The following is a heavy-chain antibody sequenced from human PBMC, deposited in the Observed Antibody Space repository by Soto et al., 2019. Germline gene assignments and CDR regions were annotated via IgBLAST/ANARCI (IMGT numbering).Heavy chain of an antibody. D-gene: IGHD5-12*01. CDR2: ISYDGSNK. CDR1: GFTFSSYA. V-gene: IGHV3-30-3*01. CDR3: EREDRGYVSW. J-gene: IGHJ4*02. Sequence: QVQLVESGGGVVQPGRSLRLSCAASGFTFSSYAMHWVRQAPGKGLEWVAVISYDGSNKYYADSVKGRFTISRDNSKNTLYLQMNSLRAEDTAVYYCEREDRGYVSWWGQGTLVTVSS.